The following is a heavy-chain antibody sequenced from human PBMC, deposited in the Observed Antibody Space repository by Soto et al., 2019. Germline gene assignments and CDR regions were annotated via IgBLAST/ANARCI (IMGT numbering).Heavy chain of an antibody. CDR1: GGTFSSYA. CDR2: IIPIFGTA. J-gene: IGHJ5*02. D-gene: IGHD2-2*01. V-gene: IGHV1-69*13. Sequence: SVKVSCKASGGTFSSYAIGWVRQAPGQGLEWMGGIIPIFGTANYAQKFQGRVTITADESTSTAYMELSSLRSEDTAVYYFARGSRVEYQLSFFNWFDPWGQGTLVTVSS. CDR3: ARGSRVEYQLSFFNWFDP.